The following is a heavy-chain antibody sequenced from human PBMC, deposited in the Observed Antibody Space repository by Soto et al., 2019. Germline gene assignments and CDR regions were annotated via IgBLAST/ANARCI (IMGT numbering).Heavy chain of an antibody. CDR3: ASSDYGDYGNHYYYYYMDV. Sequence: GGSLRLSCAASGFTFSSYSMNWVRQAPGKGLEWVSYISSSSSTIYYADSVKGRFTISRDNAKNSLYLQMNSLRAEDTTVYYCASSDYGDYGNHYYYYYMDVWGKGTTVTVSS. CDR1: GFTFSSYS. J-gene: IGHJ6*03. CDR2: ISSSSSTI. V-gene: IGHV3-48*01. D-gene: IGHD4-17*01.